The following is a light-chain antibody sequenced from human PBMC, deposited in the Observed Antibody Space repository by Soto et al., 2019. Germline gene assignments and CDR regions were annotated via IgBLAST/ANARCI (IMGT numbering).Light chain of an antibody. Sequence: DAVMTQSPLFLSFTLGQSASIFCGSSQSLLYKDDNTYLHWFHQRPGQSPRRLIDRVSIRDSGVPDRFSGSGAGTAFKMAISRVAAEDVGVYFCMQGTHWPYTYGQGTRLEI. CDR1: QSLLYKDDNTY. CDR2: RVS. CDR3: MQGTHWPYT. V-gene: IGKV2-30*01. J-gene: IGKJ2*01.